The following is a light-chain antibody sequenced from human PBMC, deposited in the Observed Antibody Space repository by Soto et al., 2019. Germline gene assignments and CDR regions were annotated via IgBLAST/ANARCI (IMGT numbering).Light chain of an antibody. J-gene: IGKJ4*01. CDR3: QQYRNWPFT. Sequence: EIVMTQSPATLSVSPGERATLSCRASLSVSSKLAWYQQKPGQAPRLLIYGASTRATGIPARFSGSGSGTEFTLSISSLQSEEFAVYYCQQYRNWPFTFGGGTKVEIK. CDR2: GAS. CDR1: LSVSSK. V-gene: IGKV3-15*01.